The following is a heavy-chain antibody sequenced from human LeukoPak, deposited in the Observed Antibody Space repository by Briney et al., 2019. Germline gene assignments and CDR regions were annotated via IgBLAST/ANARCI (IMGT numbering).Heavy chain of an antibody. V-gene: IGHV4-34*01. J-gene: IGHJ3*02. CDR1: GGSFSGYY. CDR3: ARGGGGDCYLCAFDI. Sequence: SGTLSLTCAVYGGSFSGYYWSWIRQPPGKGLEWIGEINHSGSTNYNPSLKSRVTISVDTSKNQFSLKLSSVTAADTAVYYCARGGGGDCYLCAFDIWGQGTMVTVSS. D-gene: IGHD2-21*02. CDR2: INHSGST.